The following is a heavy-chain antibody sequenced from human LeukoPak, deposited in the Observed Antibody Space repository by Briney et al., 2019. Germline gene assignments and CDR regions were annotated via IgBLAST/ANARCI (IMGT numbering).Heavy chain of an antibody. CDR1: GFTFSSYS. CDR2: INSDGSSI. J-gene: IGHJ3*02. D-gene: IGHD5-24*01. Sequence: GGSLRLSCAASGFTFSSYSMNWVRQAPGKGLVWVSRINSDGSSIKSADSVKGRFTISRDNAKNTLYLQMNSLRAEDTAVYYCARGTAWRNGYETHAFDIWGQGTMVTVSS. CDR3: ARGTAWRNGYETHAFDI. V-gene: IGHV3-74*03.